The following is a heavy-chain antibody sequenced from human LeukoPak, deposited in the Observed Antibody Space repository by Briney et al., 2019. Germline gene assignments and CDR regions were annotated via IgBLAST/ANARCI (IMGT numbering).Heavy chain of an antibody. CDR3: ARTPPTGDYEDY. V-gene: IGHV3-21*01. D-gene: IGHD4-17*01. CDR2: ISSSSSYI. J-gene: IGHJ4*02. CDR1: GFTFSSYS. Sequence: GGSLRLSCAASGFTFSSYSMNWVRQAPGKGLEWVSSISSSSSYIYYADSVKGRFTISRDNAKNSLYLQMNSLRAEDTAVYYCARTPPTGDYEDYWGQGTLVTVSS.